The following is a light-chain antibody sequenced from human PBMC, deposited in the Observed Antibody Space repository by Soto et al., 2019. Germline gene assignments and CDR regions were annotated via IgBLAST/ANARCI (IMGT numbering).Light chain of an antibody. CDR2: EVS. Sequence: QSALTQPASVSASPGQSITISCAGTSSDVGGWPHVSWYQQHPGKAPKLVIYEVSHRPSGVSNRFSGSKSGNTASLTISGLQADDEADYYCNSFTTSTTPYVFGTGTKLTVL. CDR3: NSFTTSTTPYV. V-gene: IGLV2-14*01. CDR1: SSDVGGWPH. J-gene: IGLJ1*01.